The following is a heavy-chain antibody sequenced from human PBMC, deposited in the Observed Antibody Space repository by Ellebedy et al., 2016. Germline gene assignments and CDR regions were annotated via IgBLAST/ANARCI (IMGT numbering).Heavy chain of an antibody. CDR3: ARDLRRENYYDSSGYTSSDAFDI. Sequence: GESLKISCAASGFTVSSNYMSWVRQAPGKGLEWVSVIYSGGSTYYADSVKGRFTISRDNSKNTLYLQMNSLRAEDTAVYYCARDLRRENYYDSSGYTSSDAFDIWGQGTMVTVSS. J-gene: IGHJ3*02. CDR2: IYSGGST. CDR1: GFTVSSNY. V-gene: IGHV3-53*01. D-gene: IGHD3-22*01.